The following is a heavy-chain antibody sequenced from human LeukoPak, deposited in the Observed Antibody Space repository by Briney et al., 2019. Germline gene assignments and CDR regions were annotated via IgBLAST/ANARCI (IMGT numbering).Heavy chain of an antibody. V-gene: IGHV1-69*05. CDR1: GGTFSSYA. CDR2: IIPIFGTA. CDR3: ARGRDTVLRYFDWLLPDGS. D-gene: IGHD3-9*01. Sequence: GSSVKVSCKASGGTFSSYAISWVRQAPGQGLEWMGGIIPIFGTANYAQKFQGRVTMTRDTSTSTVYMELSSLRSEDTAVYYCARGRDTVLRYFDWLLPDGSWGQGTLVTVSS. J-gene: IGHJ4*02.